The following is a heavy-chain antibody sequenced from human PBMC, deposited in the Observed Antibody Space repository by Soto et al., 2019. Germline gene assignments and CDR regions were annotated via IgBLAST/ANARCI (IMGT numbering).Heavy chain of an antibody. J-gene: IGHJ4*02. D-gene: IGHD6-13*01. CDR3: VKDSWRDGHRVKSSPAALDY. CDR1: GFTFDDYT. Sequence: PGGSLRLSCAASGFTFDDYTMHWVRQAPGKGLEWVSRISWDGDSTYYAGSVEGRFTISRDNSKSTLYLQLNSLRTEDTALYYCVKDSWRDGHRVKSSPAALDYWGQGTLVTVSS. V-gene: IGHV3-43*01. CDR2: ISWDGDST.